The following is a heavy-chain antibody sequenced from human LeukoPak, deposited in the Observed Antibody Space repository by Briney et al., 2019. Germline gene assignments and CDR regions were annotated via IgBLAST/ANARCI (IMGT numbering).Heavy chain of an antibody. J-gene: IGHJ6*03. D-gene: IGHD3-22*01. CDR3: ARGVDYYDSSGYGYYYYYMGV. CDR2: IYYSGST. CDR1: GGSISSHY. V-gene: IGHV4-59*11. Sequence: SETLSLTCTVSGGSISSHYWSWIRQPPGKGLEWIGYIYYSGSTNYNPSLKSRVTISVDTSKNQFSLKLSSVTAADTAVYYCARGVDYYDSSGYGYYYYYMGVWGKGTTVTVSS.